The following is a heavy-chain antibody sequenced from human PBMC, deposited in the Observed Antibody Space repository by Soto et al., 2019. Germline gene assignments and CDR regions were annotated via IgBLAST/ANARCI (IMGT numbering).Heavy chain of an antibody. CDR1: GFTFSNCG. CDR3: AGDAFDI. CDR2: ISNNGGST. V-gene: IGHV3-64*01. J-gene: IGHJ3*02. Sequence: QLVESGGGLVQPGGSLRLSCAASGFTFSNCGMHWVRQAPGKGLEYVSAISNNGGSTYYANSVKGRFTISRDNSKITVYLQMDSLRSEDMAVYYCAGDAFDIWGQGTMVTVSS.